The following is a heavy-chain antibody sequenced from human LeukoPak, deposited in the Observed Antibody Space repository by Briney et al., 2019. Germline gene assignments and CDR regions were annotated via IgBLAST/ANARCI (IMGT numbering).Heavy chain of an antibody. Sequence: GGSLRLSCAASGFTFSSYAMHWVRQAPGKGLEWVAVISYDGSNKYYADSVKGRFTISRDNSKNTLYLQMNSLRAEDTAVYYCARASPPMIVVSNWFDPWGQGTLVTVSS. J-gene: IGHJ5*02. V-gene: IGHV3-30*04. CDR3: ARASPPMIVVSNWFDP. CDR1: GFTFSSYA. D-gene: IGHD3-22*01. CDR2: ISYDGSNK.